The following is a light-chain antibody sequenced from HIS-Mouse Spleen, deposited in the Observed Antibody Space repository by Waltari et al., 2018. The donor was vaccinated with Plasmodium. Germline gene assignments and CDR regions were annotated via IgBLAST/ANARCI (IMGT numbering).Light chain of an antibody. Sequence: SYELTQPPSVSVSPGQTARITCSGNALPTKYAYWYPPKSGQAPWLVIYEDSKRPSGIPERFSGSSSGTMATLTISGAQVEDEADYYCYSTDSSGNHRVFGGGTKLTVL. CDR1: ALPTKY. V-gene: IGLV3-10*01. J-gene: IGLJ3*02. CDR3: YSTDSSGNHRV. CDR2: EDS.